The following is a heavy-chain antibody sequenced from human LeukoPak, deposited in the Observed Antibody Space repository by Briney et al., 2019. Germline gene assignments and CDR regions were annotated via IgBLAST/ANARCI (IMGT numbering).Heavy chain of an antibody. D-gene: IGHD2-8*01. Sequence: GGSLRLSCAASGFTVSNNYMSWVRQAPGKGLEWVSLVYSGGSTYYADSVKGRFTISRDNSKNMVYLQTNSLRAEDTAMYYCARDPPAVLIDTYGWGQGTLVTVSS. CDR3: ARDPPAVLIDTYG. CDR1: GFTVSNNY. J-gene: IGHJ4*02. CDR2: VYSGGST. V-gene: IGHV3-66*01.